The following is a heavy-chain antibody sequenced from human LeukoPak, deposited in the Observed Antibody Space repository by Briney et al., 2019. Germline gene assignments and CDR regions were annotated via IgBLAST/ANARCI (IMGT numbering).Heavy chain of an antibody. D-gene: IGHD3-22*01. CDR2: INPSGGST. CDR3: ARDGSPDSSGYYFDFDY. CDR1: GYTFTSYY. Sequence: GASVKVSCKASGYTFTSYYLHWVRQAPGQGLEWMGIINPSGGSTSYAQKFQGRVTMTRDTSTSTVYMELSSLRSEDTAVYYCARDGSPDSSGYYFDFDYWGQGTLVTVPS. J-gene: IGHJ4*02. V-gene: IGHV1-46*01.